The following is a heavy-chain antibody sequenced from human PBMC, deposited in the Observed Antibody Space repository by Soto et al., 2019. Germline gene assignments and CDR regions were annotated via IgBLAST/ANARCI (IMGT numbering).Heavy chain of an antibody. CDR1: GFTFTSSA. Sequence: SVQVSCKASGFTFTSSAVQWVRQARGQRLEWIGWIVVGSGNTNYAQKFQERVTITRDMSTSTAYMELSSLRSEDTAVYYCAADGGTAAGLYYYYYYGMDAWGQGTTVTVSS. CDR2: IVVGSGNT. CDR3: AADGGTAAGLYYYYYYGMDA. V-gene: IGHV1-58*01. J-gene: IGHJ6*02. D-gene: IGHD6-13*01.